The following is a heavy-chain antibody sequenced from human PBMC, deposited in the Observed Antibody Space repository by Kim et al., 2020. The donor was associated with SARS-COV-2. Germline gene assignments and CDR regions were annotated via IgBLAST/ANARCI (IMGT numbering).Heavy chain of an antibody. CDR2: VNSDGSST. J-gene: IGHJ4*02. CDR1: GLTFRGYW. D-gene: IGHD6-19*01. CDR3: ARRAYSSGWWYFDY. V-gene: IGHV3-74*01. Sequence: GGSLRLSCAASGLTFRGYWMHWVRQVPGKGLVWVSRVNSDGSSTSYADSVKGRFTISRDDAKNTLYLQMNRLRDEDTAVYYCARRAYSSGWWYFDYWGQGMLVTVSS.